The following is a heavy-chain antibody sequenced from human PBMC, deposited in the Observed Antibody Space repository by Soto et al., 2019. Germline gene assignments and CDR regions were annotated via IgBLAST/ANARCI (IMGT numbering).Heavy chain of an antibody. CDR2: INYRGTT. CDR3: ARDAPGVAPY. CDR1: GGSIIDGQTY. J-gene: IGHJ4*02. V-gene: IGHV4-31*03. D-gene: IGHD2-15*01. Sequence: QVQLQESGPGLVKPSQTLSLTCTVPGGSIIDGQTYLNWIRQHPERGLDWMGYINYRGTTNYSPDLKSRILISIDTSKNQFSLRLTSVTAADTAVYYCARDAPGVAPYWGQGTLVTVSS.